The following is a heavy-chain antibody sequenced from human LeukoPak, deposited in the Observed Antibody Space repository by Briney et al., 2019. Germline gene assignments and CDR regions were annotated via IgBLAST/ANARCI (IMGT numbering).Heavy chain of an antibody. CDR3: STLYYYDSSGYYPFDY. Sequence: SEGSLRLSCAASGFTFSSYAMHWVRQAPGKGLEWVAVISYDGSNKYYADSVKGRFTISRDNSKNTLYLQMNSLRAEDTAVYYCSTLYYYDSSGYYPFDYWGQGTLVTVSS. D-gene: IGHD3-22*01. V-gene: IGHV3-30-3*01. CDR2: ISYDGSNK. CDR1: GFTFSSYA. J-gene: IGHJ4*02.